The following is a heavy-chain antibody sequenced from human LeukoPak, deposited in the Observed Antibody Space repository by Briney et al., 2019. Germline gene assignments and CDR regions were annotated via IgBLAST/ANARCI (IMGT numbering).Heavy chain of an antibody. CDR2: IRHDGSDS. J-gene: IGHJ4*02. Sequence: GGSLRLSCAASGFTFNTHYMAWVRQAPGRGPEWVAHIRHDGSDSGYVESVEGRFTISRDNSKNLVYLQMTNLRVEDTAVYYCAEYLSRALDHWGQGTLVTVSS. D-gene: IGHD2/OR15-2a*01. V-gene: IGHV3-7*01. CDR1: GFTFNTHY. CDR3: AEYLSRALDH.